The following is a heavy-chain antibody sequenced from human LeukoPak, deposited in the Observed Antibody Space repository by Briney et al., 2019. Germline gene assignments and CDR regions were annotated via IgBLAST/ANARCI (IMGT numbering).Heavy chain of an antibody. Sequence: ASVKVSCKASGYTFTGYYMHWVRQAPGQGLEWMGWINPNSGGTNYAQKFQGRVTMTRDTSISTAYMELSRLRSDDTAVYYCASSMGYCSGGSCYPLGHDAFDIWGQGTMVTVSS. J-gene: IGHJ3*02. V-gene: IGHV1-2*02. D-gene: IGHD2-15*01. CDR2: INPNSGGT. CDR3: ASSMGYCSGGSCYPLGHDAFDI. CDR1: GYTFTGYY.